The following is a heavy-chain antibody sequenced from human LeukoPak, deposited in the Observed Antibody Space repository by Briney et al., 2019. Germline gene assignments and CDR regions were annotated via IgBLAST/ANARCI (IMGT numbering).Heavy chain of an antibody. CDR1: GFTISSYS. J-gene: IGHJ6*04. CDR3: ARGVYHYYYGMDV. D-gene: IGHD2-8*01. CDR2: ISSSSSYI. Sequence: KPGGSLRLSCAASGFTISSYSMNWVRQAPGKGLEWVSSISSSSSYIYYADSVEGRFTISRDNAKNSLYLQMNSLRAEDTAVYYCARGVYHYYYGMDVWGKGTTVTVSS. V-gene: IGHV3-21*01.